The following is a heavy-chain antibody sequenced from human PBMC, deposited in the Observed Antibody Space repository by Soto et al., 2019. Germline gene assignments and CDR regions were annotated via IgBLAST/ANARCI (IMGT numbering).Heavy chain of an antibody. Sequence: EVQLVESGGGLVQPGGSLRLSCAASGFTFSSYWMSWVRQAPGKGLEWVANIKQDGSEKYYVDSVKGRFTISRDNANNSLYLQMNSLRADDQAVYYCARNPSGYCSGGSCYSYFDFWGQGTLVTVSS. CDR3: ARNPSGYCSGGSCYSYFDF. V-gene: IGHV3-7*01. CDR2: IKQDGSEK. J-gene: IGHJ4*02. CDR1: GFTFSSYW. D-gene: IGHD2-15*01.